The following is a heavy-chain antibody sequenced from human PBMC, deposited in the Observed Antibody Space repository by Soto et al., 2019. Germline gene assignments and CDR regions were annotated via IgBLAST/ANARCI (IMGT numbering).Heavy chain of an antibody. CDR1: GFTFGSNY. CDR2: IYSEGTP. D-gene: IGHD3-9*01. V-gene: IGHV3-53*01. CDR3: ARSTYYDILTGSYYYYAMDV. Sequence: GSLRLSCAASGFTFGSNYMSWVRQAPGKGLEWVSVIYSEGTPYYADSVKGRFTISRENSNNTLYLHMNNLRAEDTAVYYCARSTYYDILTGSYYYYAMDVWGQGTTVTVSS. J-gene: IGHJ6*02.